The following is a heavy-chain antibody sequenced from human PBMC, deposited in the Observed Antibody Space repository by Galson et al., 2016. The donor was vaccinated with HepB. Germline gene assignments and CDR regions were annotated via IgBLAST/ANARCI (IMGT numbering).Heavy chain of an antibody. CDR2: INTDGSET. J-gene: IGHJ3*01. D-gene: IGHD3-3*01. CDR1: GFTFNSYW. CDR3: ARPHYTDIKNPFDL. V-gene: IGHV3-74*01. Sequence: SLRLSCAASGFTFNSYWMHWVRQAPGKGLVWVSRINTDGSETNYADSVKGRFTISRDNAKNSVYLQMNSLRAEDTALYRCARPHYTDIKNPFDLWGQGTMVTVSS.